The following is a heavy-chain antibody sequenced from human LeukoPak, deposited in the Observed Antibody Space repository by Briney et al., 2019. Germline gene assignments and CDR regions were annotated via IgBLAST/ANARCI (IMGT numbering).Heavy chain of an antibody. V-gene: IGHV3-30*02. CDR3: AKDRAVTGYFDL. Sequence: GGSLRLSCAASGFTFSSYGMHWVRQAPGKGLEWVAFIRYDGSNKYYADSVKGRFTISRDNSKNTLYLQMNSLRGEDTAVYYCAKDRAVTGYFDLWGRGTLVTVSS. CDR1: GFTFSSYG. J-gene: IGHJ2*01. CDR2: IRYDGSNK. D-gene: IGHD4-17*01.